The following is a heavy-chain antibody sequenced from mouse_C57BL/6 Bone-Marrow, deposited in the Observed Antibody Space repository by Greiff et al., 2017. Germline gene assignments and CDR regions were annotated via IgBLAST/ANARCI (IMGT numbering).Heavy chain of an antibody. CDR2: IDPNSGGT. CDR3: AGESALGYLDY. Sequence: QVQLKQPGAELVKPGASVKLSCKASGYTFTSYWMHWVKQRPGRGLDWIGRIDPNSGGTKYNEKFKSKATLTVDTPSSPAYMPRSSLTSEDSAVYYCAGESALGYLDYWGQGTTLTVSS. D-gene: IGHD4-1*01. CDR1: GYTFTSYW. J-gene: IGHJ2*01. V-gene: IGHV1-72*01.